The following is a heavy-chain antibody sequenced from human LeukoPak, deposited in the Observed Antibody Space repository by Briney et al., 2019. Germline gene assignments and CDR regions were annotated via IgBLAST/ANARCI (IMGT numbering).Heavy chain of an antibody. CDR2: IYYSGST. CDR1: GGSISSYY. J-gene: IGHJ4*02. Sequence: SETLSLTCTVSGGSISSYYWSWIRQPPGKGLEWIGYIYYSGSTNYNPSLKSRVTISVDTSKNQFSLKLSSVTAADTAVYYCATLGYSSSLLDYWGKGTLVTVS. V-gene: IGHV4-59*08. CDR3: ATLGYSSSLLDY. D-gene: IGHD6-13*01.